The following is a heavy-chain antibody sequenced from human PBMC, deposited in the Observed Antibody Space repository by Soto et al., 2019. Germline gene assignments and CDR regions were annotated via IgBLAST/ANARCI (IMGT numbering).Heavy chain of an antibody. Sequence: ASVKVSCKASGYTFTSYAMHWVRQAPGQRLEWMGWINAGNGNTKYSQKFQGRVTITRDTSASTAYMELSSLGSEDTAVYYCAAARDLDAFDIWGQGTMVTVSS. D-gene: IGHD2-15*01. J-gene: IGHJ3*02. CDR2: INAGNGNT. V-gene: IGHV1-3*01. CDR3: AAARDLDAFDI. CDR1: GYTFTSYA.